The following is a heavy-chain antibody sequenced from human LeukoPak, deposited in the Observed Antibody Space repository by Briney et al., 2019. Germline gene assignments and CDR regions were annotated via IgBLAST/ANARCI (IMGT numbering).Heavy chain of an antibody. V-gene: IGHV1-2*02. CDR2: INPNSGGT. Sequence: ASVKVSCKASGYTFTGYYMHWVRQAPGQGLEWMGWINPNSGGTNYAQKFQGRVTMTRDTSTSTAYMELSRLRSDDTAVYYCARVRGSTRWFDPWGQGTLVTVSS. J-gene: IGHJ5*02. CDR1: GYTFTGYY. D-gene: IGHD2-2*01. CDR3: ARVRGSTRWFDP.